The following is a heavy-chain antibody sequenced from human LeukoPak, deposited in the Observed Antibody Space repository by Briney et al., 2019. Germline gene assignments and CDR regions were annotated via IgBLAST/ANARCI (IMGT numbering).Heavy chain of an antibody. CDR3: ARVTGYMIEDYFDY. Sequence: SETLSLTCSVSGGSISSSSYYWGWIRQPPGKGLEWIGSIYYSGSAYYNPSLKSRVTISVDTSKNQFSLKVSSVTAADTAVYYCARVTGYMIEDYFDYWGQGTLVTVSS. D-gene: IGHD3-22*01. CDR1: GGSISSSSYY. J-gene: IGHJ4*02. CDR2: IYYSGSA. V-gene: IGHV4-39*07.